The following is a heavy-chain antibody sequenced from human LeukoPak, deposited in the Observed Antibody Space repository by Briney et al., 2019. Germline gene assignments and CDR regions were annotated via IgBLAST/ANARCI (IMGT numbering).Heavy chain of an antibody. Sequence: PSETLSLTCTVSGGSISSYYWSWIRQPAGKGLEWIGRIYSTGSTTYNPSLKSRVTMSVDTSENQFSLKLNSVTAADTAVYYCAKASYYDILTGRDGYFDYWGQGTLVTVSS. CDR1: GGSISSYY. V-gene: IGHV4-4*07. J-gene: IGHJ4*02. CDR2: IYSTGST. D-gene: IGHD3-9*01. CDR3: AKASYYDILTGRDGYFDY.